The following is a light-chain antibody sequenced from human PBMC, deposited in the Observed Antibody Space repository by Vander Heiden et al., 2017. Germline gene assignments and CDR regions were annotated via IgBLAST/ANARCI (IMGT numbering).Light chain of an antibody. V-gene: IGKV1-39*01. CDR2: AAS. Sequence: DIQVAQSPSSLSASVGDRVTITCRASQSISSYLNWYQQKPGKVPKLLIYAASTLQSGVPSRFSGSGSGTDFTLTISSLQPEDFATYYCQKSYSAPRTFGGGTKVEIK. CDR1: QSISSY. CDR3: QKSYSAPRT. J-gene: IGKJ4*02.